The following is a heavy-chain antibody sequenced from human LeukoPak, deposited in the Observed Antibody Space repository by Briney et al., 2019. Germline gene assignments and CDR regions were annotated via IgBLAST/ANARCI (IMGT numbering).Heavy chain of an antibody. CDR2: IKQDGSEK. J-gene: IGHJ4*02. D-gene: IGHD6-13*01. CDR1: GFTFSSYW. V-gene: IGHV3-7*01. CDR3: ARDLNSSSWYPFDY. Sequence: PGGSLRLSCAASGFTFSSYWMSWVRQAPGKGLEWVANIKQDGSEKYYVDSVKGRFTISRDNAKNSLYLQMNSLRAEDTAVYYCARDLNSSSWYPFDYWGQGTLVTVSS.